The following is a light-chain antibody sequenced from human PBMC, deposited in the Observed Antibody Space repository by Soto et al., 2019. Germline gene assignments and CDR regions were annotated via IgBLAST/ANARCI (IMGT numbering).Light chain of an antibody. V-gene: IGKV3-20*01. CDR3: QQYGSSPPWT. J-gene: IGKJ1*01. Sequence: EIVLTQSPGTLSLSPGERATLSCRASESVSSSYLAWYQQKPGQAPRLLIYGASSRATGIPDRFSGSGSWTAFTLTISRLEPEDFAVYYCQQYGSSPPWTFGQGTEVEIK. CDR2: GAS. CDR1: ESVSSSY.